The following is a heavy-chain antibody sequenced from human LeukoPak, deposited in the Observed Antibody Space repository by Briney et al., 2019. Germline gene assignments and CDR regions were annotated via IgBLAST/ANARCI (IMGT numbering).Heavy chain of an antibody. CDR1: GYTFTSYG. D-gene: IGHD3-22*01. V-gene: IGHV1-18*01. Sequence: ASVKVSCKASGYTFTSYGISWVRQAPGQGLEWMGWISVYNGNTNYAQKLQGRVTMTTDTSTGTAYMELRSLISDDTAVYYCARFYASGLDHYDSSGSDLHFDYWGQGTLVTVSS. J-gene: IGHJ4*02. CDR3: ARFYASGLDHYDSSGSDLHFDY. CDR2: ISVYNGNT.